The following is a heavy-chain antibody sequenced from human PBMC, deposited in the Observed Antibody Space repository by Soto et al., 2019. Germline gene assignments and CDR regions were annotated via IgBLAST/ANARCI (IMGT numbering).Heavy chain of an antibody. CDR2: IIPIFGTA. CDR3: ARLNPSITMVRGVIRGPDHYSGMDV. J-gene: IGHJ6*04. V-gene: IGHV1-69*06. D-gene: IGHD3-10*01. Sequence: ASVKVSCKASGGTFSSCAISWVRQAPGQGLEWMGCIIPIFGTANYAQKFQGRVTITADKYTSTAYMELSSLRSEDTAVYYCARLNPSITMVRGVIRGPDHYSGMDVWG. CDR1: GGTFSSCA.